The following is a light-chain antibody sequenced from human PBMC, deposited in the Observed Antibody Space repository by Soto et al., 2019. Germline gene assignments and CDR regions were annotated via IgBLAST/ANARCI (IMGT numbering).Light chain of an antibody. J-gene: IGLJ1*01. CDR3: CLFAVTGTQYV. CDR2: EGT. V-gene: IGLV2-23*01. Sequence: QSALTQPASVSGSLRKSTTISCIGTSDNIGSYNLVSWYQQKPGKAPKIIIFEGTKPPPGVSNRFSGSRSGNTASLTVSGLQAEDESDYYCCLFAVTGTQYVFGPGTKVTVL. CDR1: SDNIGSYNL.